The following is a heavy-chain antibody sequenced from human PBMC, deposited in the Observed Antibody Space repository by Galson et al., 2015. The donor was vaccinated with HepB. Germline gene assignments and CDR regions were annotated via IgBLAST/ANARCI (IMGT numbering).Heavy chain of an antibody. CDR1: GFSLSTSGMC. CDR2: IDWDDDK. D-gene: IGHD3-10*01. J-gene: IGHJ3*02. CDR3: ARISSAGFGEFNDAFDI. V-gene: IGHV2-70*11. Sequence: PALVKPTQTLTLTCTFSGFSLSTSGMCVSWIRQPPGKALEWLARIDWDDDKYYSTSLKTRLTISKDTSKNQVVLTMTNMDPVDTATYYCARISSAGFGEFNDAFDIWGQGTMVTVSS.